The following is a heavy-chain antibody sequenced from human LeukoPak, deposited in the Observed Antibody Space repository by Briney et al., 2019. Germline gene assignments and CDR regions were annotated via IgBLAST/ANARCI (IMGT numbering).Heavy chain of an antibody. CDR1: GGSISSYY. Sequence: NPSETLSLTCTVSGGSISSYYWSWIRQPPGKGLEWIGSIYYSGSTYYNPSLKSRVTISVDTSKNQFSLKLSSVTAADTAVYYCARELGSSSWYGDWFDPWGQGTLVTVSS. D-gene: IGHD6-13*01. CDR3: ARELGSSSWYGDWFDP. J-gene: IGHJ5*02. CDR2: IYYSGST. V-gene: IGHV4-59*12.